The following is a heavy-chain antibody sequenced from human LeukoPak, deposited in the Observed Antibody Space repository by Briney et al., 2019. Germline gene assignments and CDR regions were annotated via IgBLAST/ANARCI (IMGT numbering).Heavy chain of an antibody. J-gene: IGHJ4*02. D-gene: IGHD4-17*01. Sequence: SETLSLTCAVYGGSFSGYYWSWIRQPAGKGLEWIGRIYSSGSTNYNPSLKSRVTISVDTSKKQFSLKLSSVTAADTAVYYCASSLYGDFDYWGQGTLATVSS. V-gene: IGHV4-59*10. CDR2: IYSSGST. CDR1: GGSFSGYY. CDR3: ASSLYGDFDY.